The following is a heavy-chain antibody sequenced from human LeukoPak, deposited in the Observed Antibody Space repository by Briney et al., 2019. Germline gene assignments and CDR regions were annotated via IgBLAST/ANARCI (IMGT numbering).Heavy chain of an antibody. V-gene: IGHV5-51*01. J-gene: IGHJ6*02. D-gene: IGHD6-13*01. CDR2: IYPGDSDT. CDR1: GYSFTSYW. Sequence: GESLKISCKGSGYSFTSYWIGWVRQMPGKGLEWMGIIYPGDSDTRYSPSFQGQVTISADKSISTAYLRWSSLKASDTAMYYCARSGYSSSWFPDHYYYYYYGMDVWGQGTTVTVSS. CDR3: ARSGYSSSWFPDHYYYYYYGMDV.